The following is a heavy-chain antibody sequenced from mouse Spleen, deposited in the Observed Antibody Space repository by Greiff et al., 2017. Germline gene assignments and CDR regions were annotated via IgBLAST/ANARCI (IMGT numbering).Heavy chain of an antibody. Sequence: QVQLQQSGAELVKPGASVKLSCKASGYTFTSYWMQWVKQRPGQGLEWIGEIDPSDSYTNYNQKFKGKATLTVDTSSSTAYMQLSSLTSEDSAVYYCARSITGWYFDDWGAGTTVTVSS. CDR3: ARSITGWYFDD. CDR2: IDPSDSYT. D-gene: IGHD1-1*01. V-gene: IGHV1-50*01. CDR1: GYTFTSYW. J-gene: IGHJ1*01.